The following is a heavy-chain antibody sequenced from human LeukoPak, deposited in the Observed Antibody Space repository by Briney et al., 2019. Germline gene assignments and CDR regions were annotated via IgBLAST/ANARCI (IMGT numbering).Heavy chain of an antibody. Sequence: SETLSLTCAVSGGSLTSSNWWTWVRQPPGKGLEWIGEINHSGSTNYNPSLKSRVTISVDTSKNQFSLKLSSVTAADTAVYYCARGCTIFGVVIMGYYYYMDVWGKGTTVTVSS. D-gene: IGHD3-3*01. J-gene: IGHJ6*03. V-gene: IGHV4-4*02. CDR3: ARGCTIFGVVIMGYYYYMDV. CDR2: INHSGST. CDR1: GGSLTSSNW.